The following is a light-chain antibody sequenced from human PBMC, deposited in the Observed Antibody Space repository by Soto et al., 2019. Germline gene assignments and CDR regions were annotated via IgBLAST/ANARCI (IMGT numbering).Light chain of an antibody. CDR3: QQYNNWPLT. CDR2: GAS. Sequence: EIVLTQSPATLSVSPGDRATLSSRASQSVSSDLAWFQQKPGQAPRFLIYGASTRATGIPARFSGSGSGTEFTLTISSLQSEDFAIYYCQQYNNWPLTFGGGTKVEIK. J-gene: IGKJ4*01. CDR1: QSVSSD. V-gene: IGKV3-15*01.